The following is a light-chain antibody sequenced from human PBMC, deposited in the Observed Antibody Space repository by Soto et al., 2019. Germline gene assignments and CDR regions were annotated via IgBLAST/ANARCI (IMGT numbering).Light chain of an antibody. Sequence: EIVMTQSPATLSVSPGERTTLSCRASQSVSNNLAWYQQKPGQAPRLLIYGASTRATGIPARFSGSGSGTEFNLTISSMQSEDFAVYSCQQYIYWTPTLTFGGGTKVEIK. V-gene: IGKV3-15*01. CDR1: QSVSNN. J-gene: IGKJ4*01. CDR2: GAS. CDR3: QQYIYWTPTLT.